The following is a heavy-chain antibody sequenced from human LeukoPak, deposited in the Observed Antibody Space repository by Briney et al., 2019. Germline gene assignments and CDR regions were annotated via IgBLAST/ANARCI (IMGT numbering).Heavy chain of an antibody. CDR2: IIPIFGTA. V-gene: IGHV1-69*13. Sequence: ASVKVSCKASGGTFSSYAISWVRQAPGQGLEWMGGIIPIFGTANYAQKFQGRVTITADESTSTAYMELSSLRSEDTAVYYCARGVGYYDSSGYFGHDAFDIWGQGTMVTVSS. D-gene: IGHD3-22*01. J-gene: IGHJ3*02. CDR3: ARGVGYYDSSGYFGHDAFDI. CDR1: GGTFSSYA.